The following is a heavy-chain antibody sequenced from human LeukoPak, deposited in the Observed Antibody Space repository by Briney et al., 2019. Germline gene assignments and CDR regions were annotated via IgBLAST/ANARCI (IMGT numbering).Heavy chain of an antibody. Sequence: GGSLRLSCEVSGFTFSSYEMNWVRQAPGKGLEWVSYISSSGRNVYYGDSVKGRFTISRDNAKNSLYLQMNSLRAEDTAVYYCARVVIPATMGYYYYYMDVWGKGTTVTISS. CDR2: ISSSGRNV. D-gene: IGHD2-2*01. CDR3: ARVVIPATMGYYYYYMDV. J-gene: IGHJ6*03. V-gene: IGHV3-48*03. CDR1: GFTFSSYE.